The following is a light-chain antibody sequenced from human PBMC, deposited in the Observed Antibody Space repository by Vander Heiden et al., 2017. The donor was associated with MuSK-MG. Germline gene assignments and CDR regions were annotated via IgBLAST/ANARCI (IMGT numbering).Light chain of an antibody. CDR2: EVS. Sequence: QSALPQPASVSGSPGQSITISCTGSSSDIGSYNFVSWYQQHPGKAPKLMVYEVSRWTAGVSDRFSGSKSGNTASLTISGLQAEDDADYYCCSYAGDYTLVFGGGTKLTVL. CDR3: CSYAGDYTLV. V-gene: IGLV2-23*02. CDR1: SSDIGSYNF. J-gene: IGLJ2*01.